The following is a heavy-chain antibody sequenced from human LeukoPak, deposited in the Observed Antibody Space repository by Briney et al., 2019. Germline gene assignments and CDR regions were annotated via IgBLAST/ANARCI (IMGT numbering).Heavy chain of an antibody. CDR3: ARSPGGRRLEY. CDR1: GFTVSDYY. J-gene: IGHJ4*02. D-gene: IGHD3-16*01. V-gene: IGHV3-69-1*01. Sequence: GGSLRLSCAVSGFTVSDYYMTWVRKAPGKGLEWISYIRSSGDTFYADSVKGRFTISRDDAKGSLYLQMNSLRAEDTAVYFCARSPGGRRLEYWGQGTLVTVSS. CDR2: IRSSGDT.